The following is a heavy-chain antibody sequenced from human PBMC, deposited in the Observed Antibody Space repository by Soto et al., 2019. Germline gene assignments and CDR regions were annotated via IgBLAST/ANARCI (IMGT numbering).Heavy chain of an antibody. CDR2: LNVGTGNT. J-gene: IGHJ5*02. CDR3: ARESRDFFLWFAP. Sequence: QVQLVQSGGEVKKPGASVKVSCKASGYIFSKYAIHWVRQVPGHKLEWMGWLNVGTGNTKYSQKFQGRVTITRDTSATPAYMELHSLTSEDTAVYYCARESRDFFLWFAPWGQGTLVTVSS. V-gene: IGHV1-3*01. CDR1: GYIFSKYA.